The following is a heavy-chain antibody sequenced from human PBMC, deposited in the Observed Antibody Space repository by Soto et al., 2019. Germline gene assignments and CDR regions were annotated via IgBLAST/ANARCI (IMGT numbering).Heavy chain of an antibody. D-gene: IGHD3-9*01. J-gene: IGHJ3*01. CDR1: GFSFDTFA. CDR3: TTTEGLATSN. Sequence: EVQLLESGGGLVQPGGSLRLSCAASGFSFDTFAMSWVRQAPGKGLEWVSAISSGGGTTYYADSVKGRFTISRDNFKNSLNLQATCLTSKDTPRYCCTTTEGLATSNWGQVKLVTLS. V-gene: IGHV3-23*01. CDR2: ISSGGGTT.